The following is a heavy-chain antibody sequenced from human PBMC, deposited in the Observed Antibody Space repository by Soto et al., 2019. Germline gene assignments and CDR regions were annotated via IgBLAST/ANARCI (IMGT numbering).Heavy chain of an antibody. Sequence: GGSLRLSCAAAGFTFNTYWMSWVRQAPGKGLEWVAVISYDGSNKYYADSVKGRFTISRDNSKNTLYLQMNSLRAEDTAVYYCAKEGYSSGWYRYYYGMDVWGQGTTVTVSS. CDR2: ISYDGSNK. J-gene: IGHJ6*02. CDR1: GFTFNTYW. D-gene: IGHD6-19*01. V-gene: IGHV3-30*18. CDR3: AKEGYSSGWYRYYYGMDV.